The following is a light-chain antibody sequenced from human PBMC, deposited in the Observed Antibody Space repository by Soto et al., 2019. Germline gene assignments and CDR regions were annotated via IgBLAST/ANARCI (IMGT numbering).Light chain of an antibody. V-gene: IGLV1-40*01. CDR2: GNT. Sequence: QSVLTQPPSVSGAPGQRVTISCTGSNSNIGARYDVHWYQQFPGTAPKLLIYGNTNRPSGIPDRFSGSRSGTSASLAITGLQAEDEAPYFCQSYGGLRCSRVFGGGTKLTVL. J-gene: IGLJ3*02. CDR1: NSNIGARYD. CDR3: QSYGGLRCSRV.